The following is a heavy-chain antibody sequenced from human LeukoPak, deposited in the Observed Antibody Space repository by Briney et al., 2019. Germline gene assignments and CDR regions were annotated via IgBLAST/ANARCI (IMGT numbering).Heavy chain of an antibody. CDR3: ARGYSSSPLPYYGMDV. V-gene: IGHV3-21*06. CDR1: GFMFSIYS. Sequence: GGSLRLSCAASGFMFSIYSMNWVSQAPGKGLEWGSSISSSSSYIYYADSVKGRFTISRDNAKNSLYLQMNSLRAEDTAVYYCARGYSSSPLPYYGMDVWGQGTTVTVSS. J-gene: IGHJ6*02. D-gene: IGHD6-13*01. CDR2: ISSSSSYI.